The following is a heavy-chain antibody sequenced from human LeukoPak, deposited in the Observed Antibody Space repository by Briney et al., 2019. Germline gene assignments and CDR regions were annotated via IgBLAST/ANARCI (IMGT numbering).Heavy chain of an antibody. CDR1: GFTFSSYG. CDR2: IRYDGSNK. CDR3: AGSGGLANQGAVFDY. J-gene: IGHJ4*02. Sequence: PGGSLRLSCAASGFTFSSYGMHWVRQAPGKGLEWVAFIRYDGSNKYYADSVKGRFTISRDNSKNTLYLQMNSLRAEDTAVYYCAGSGGLANQGAVFDYWGQGTLVTVSS. V-gene: IGHV3-30*02. D-gene: IGHD3-10*01.